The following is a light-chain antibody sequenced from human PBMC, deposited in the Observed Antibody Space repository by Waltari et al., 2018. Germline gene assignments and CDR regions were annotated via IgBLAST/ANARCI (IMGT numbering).Light chain of an antibody. CDR3: QAWDSSTGV. CDR2: QDS. V-gene: IGLV3-1*01. CDR1: KLGDKY. J-gene: IGLJ2*01. Sequence: SYELTQPPSVSVSPGQTASITCSGDKLGDKYACWYQQKPGQSPVLVIYQDSKRPSGIPELVAGSNSGNTATLTISGTQAMGEADYYCQAWDSSTGVFGGGTKLTVL.